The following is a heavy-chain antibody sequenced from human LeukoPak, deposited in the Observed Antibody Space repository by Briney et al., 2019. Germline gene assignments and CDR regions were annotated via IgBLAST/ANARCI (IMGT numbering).Heavy chain of an antibody. CDR1: GYTFTSYA. V-gene: IGHV1-18*01. Sequence: ASVKVSFKSSGYTFTSYAISWLRQAPGQAPECMGWISAYNGNTYYAQNFHGRVAMTADTSTSTAYMELRSLRSDDTAVYYSTRVSYNWFDPGGQGTLLTVS. D-gene: IGHD6-6*01. J-gene: IGHJ5*02. CDR2: ISAYNGNT. CDR3: TRVSYNWFDP.